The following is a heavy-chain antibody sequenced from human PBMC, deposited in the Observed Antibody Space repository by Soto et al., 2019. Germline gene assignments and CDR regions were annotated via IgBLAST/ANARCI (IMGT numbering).Heavy chain of an antibody. Sequence: QVQLVQSGAEVKKPGSSVKVSCKASVGTFSSYAISWVRQAPGQGLEWMGGIIPLFGTANYAQKFQGRVTITADESTSTAYMELSSLRSEDTAVYYCGISMLGDYYYGMDVWGQGTTVTVSS. CDR1: VGTFSSYA. V-gene: IGHV1-69*01. CDR2: IIPLFGTA. D-gene: IGHD3-10*02. J-gene: IGHJ6*02. CDR3: GISMLGDYYYGMDV.